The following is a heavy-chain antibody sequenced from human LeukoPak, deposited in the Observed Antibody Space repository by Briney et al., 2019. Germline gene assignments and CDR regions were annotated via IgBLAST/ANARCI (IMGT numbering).Heavy chain of an antibody. CDR1: GLSFSNYA. V-gene: IGHV3-23*01. CDR3: AKDKYPYYYGSGSYYYGLDV. Sequence: PGGSLRLSCAASGLSFSNYAMSWVRQAPGNGLEWVSSISGGGGDTNYADSVKGRLTISRDNSKSTLYLQMNSLRAEDTAIYYCAKDKYPYYYGSGSYYYGLDVWGKGTTVTVSS. J-gene: IGHJ6*04. D-gene: IGHD3-10*01. CDR2: ISGGGGDT.